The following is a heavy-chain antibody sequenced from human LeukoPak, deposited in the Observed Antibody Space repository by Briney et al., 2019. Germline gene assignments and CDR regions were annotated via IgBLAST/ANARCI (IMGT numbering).Heavy chain of an antibody. CDR1: GYTFTSYG. Sequence: GASVKVSYKASGYTFTSYGISWVRQAPGQGLEWMGWISAYNGNTNYAQKLQGRVTMTTDTSTSTAYMELRSLRSDDTAVYYCARVGQGYCSSTSCYDWFDPWGQGTLVTVSS. D-gene: IGHD2-2*01. CDR2: ISAYNGNT. J-gene: IGHJ5*02. V-gene: IGHV1-18*01. CDR3: ARVGQGYCSSTSCYDWFDP.